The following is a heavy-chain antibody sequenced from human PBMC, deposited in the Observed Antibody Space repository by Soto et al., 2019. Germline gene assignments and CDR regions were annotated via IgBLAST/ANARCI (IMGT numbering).Heavy chain of an antibody. J-gene: IGHJ4*02. CDR1: GGSIRTYY. D-gene: IGHD1-1*01. CDR2: VYYSGST. V-gene: IGHV4-59*08. CDR3: ATSGRAAYNFGDY. Sequence: PSETLSLTCTVSGGSIRTYYWSWIRQPPGKGLEWLGYVYYSGSTDYNPSLKSRVTISVDTSKNQFSLRLSSVTAADTAVYYCATSGRAAYNFGDYWGQGALVTVSS.